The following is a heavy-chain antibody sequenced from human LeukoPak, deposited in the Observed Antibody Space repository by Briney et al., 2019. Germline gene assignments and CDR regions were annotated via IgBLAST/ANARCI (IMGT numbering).Heavy chain of an antibody. CDR1: GGSISINNFW. V-gene: IGHV4-39*07. CDR3: ARGDTGGLDY. J-gene: IGHJ4*02. CDR2: VYYSGST. D-gene: IGHD2-8*02. Sequence: SETLSLTCSISGGSISINNFWWGWIRQSPGKAMEWVGSVYYSGSTYYNPSLTRRLTMSVDTSKNQFSLKLISVTAADTAVYYCARGDTGGLDYWGQGILVTVSP.